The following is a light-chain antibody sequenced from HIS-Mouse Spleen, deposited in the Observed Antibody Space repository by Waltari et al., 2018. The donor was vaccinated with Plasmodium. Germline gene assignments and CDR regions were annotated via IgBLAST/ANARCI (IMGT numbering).Light chain of an antibody. J-gene: IGKJ1*01. Sequence: DIQMTQSPSTLSASVGDRVTITCRARQSISSWLAWYQQKPGKAPKLLLYKAASLESGFPSRFSGSGSGTEFTLTISSLQPDDFATYYCQQYNSYSWTFGQWTKVEIK. V-gene: IGKV1-5*03. CDR2: KAA. CDR1: QSISSW. CDR3: QQYNSYSWT.